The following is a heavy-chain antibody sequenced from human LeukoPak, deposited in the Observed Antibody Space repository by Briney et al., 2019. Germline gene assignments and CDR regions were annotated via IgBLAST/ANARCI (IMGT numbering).Heavy chain of an antibody. D-gene: IGHD1-1*01. Sequence: ASVKVSCKASGYTFTGYFMHWVRPAPGQGIEWMGWINPNSGGTNYAQKFQGRVTMTRDTSISTAYMELSRLTSDDTAVYFCAREDATGTTGFDYWGQGTLVTVSS. V-gene: IGHV1-2*02. CDR3: AREDATGTTGFDY. J-gene: IGHJ4*02. CDR1: GYTFTGYF. CDR2: INPNSGGT.